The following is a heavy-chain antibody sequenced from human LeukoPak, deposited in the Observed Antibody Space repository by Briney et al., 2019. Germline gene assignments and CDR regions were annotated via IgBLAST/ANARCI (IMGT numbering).Heavy chain of an antibody. V-gene: IGHV2-70*11. Sequence: SGPALVKPTQTLTLTCTFSGFSLSTSGMCVSWIRQPPGKALEWLARIDWDDDKYYSTSLKTRLTISKDTSKNQVVLTMTNMDPVDTATYYCARTRAYYYDSSGYSGLFDYWGQGTLVTVSS. CDR3: ARTRAYYYDSSGYSGLFDY. J-gene: IGHJ4*02. CDR2: IDWDDDK. CDR1: GFSLSTSGMC. D-gene: IGHD3-22*01.